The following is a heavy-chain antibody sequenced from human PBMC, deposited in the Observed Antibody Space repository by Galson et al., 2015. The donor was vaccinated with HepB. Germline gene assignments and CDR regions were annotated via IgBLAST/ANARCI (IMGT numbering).Heavy chain of an antibody. CDR2: ISAYTGYT. D-gene: IGHD5-18*01. Sequence: SVKVSCKASGYTFTAYGISWVRQAPGQGLEWMGWISAYTGYTDYAQKFQDRLTLTTDIFTRTAYMELKSLRSDDAAIYYCVRDVFPSDTPLARGGFDVWGQGAFVAVTS. V-gene: IGHV1-18*01. CDR1: GYTFTAYG. J-gene: IGHJ3*01. CDR3: VRDVFPSDTPLARGGFDV.